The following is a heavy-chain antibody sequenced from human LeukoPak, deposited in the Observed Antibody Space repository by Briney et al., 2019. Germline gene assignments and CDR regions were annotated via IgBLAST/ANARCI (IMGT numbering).Heavy chain of an antibody. Sequence: PGGSLRLSCAASGFTFSSYWMSWVRQAPGKGLEWVAVISYDGSNKYYADSVKGRFTISRDNSKNTLYLQMNSLRAEDTAVYYCASLDGYNPNYFDYWGQGTLVTVSS. D-gene: IGHD5-24*01. CDR1: GFTFSSYW. V-gene: IGHV3-30*03. CDR2: ISYDGSNK. J-gene: IGHJ4*02. CDR3: ASLDGYNPNYFDY.